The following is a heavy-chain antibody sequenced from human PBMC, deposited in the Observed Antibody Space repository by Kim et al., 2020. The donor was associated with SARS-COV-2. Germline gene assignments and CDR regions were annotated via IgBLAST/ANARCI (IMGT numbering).Heavy chain of an antibody. CDR1: GYTFTSYA. D-gene: IGHD3-22*01. CDR3: ARVQDYYDSSGPEYFQH. J-gene: IGHJ1*01. CDR2: INAGNGNT. V-gene: IGHV1-3*01. Sequence: ASVKVSCKASGYTFTSYAMHWVRQAPGQRLEWMGWINAGNGNTKYSQKFQGRVTITRDTSASTAYMELSSLRSEDTAVYYCARVQDYYDSSGPEYFQHWGQGTLVTVSS.